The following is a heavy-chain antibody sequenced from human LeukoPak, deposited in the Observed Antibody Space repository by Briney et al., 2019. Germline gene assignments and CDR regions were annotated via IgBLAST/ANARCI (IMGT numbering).Heavy chain of an antibody. Sequence: PGGSLRLSCAASGFTFSSYWMTWVRQAPGKGLEWVANIKQDGSEKYYVDSVKGRFTISRDNAKNSLYLQMNSLRAEDTAVYYCARGRSAPISSYYYYYMDVWGKGTTVTVSS. CDR3: ARGRSAPISSYYYYYMDV. V-gene: IGHV3-7*04. J-gene: IGHJ6*03. CDR1: GFTFSSYW. CDR2: IKQDGSEK. D-gene: IGHD2-2*01.